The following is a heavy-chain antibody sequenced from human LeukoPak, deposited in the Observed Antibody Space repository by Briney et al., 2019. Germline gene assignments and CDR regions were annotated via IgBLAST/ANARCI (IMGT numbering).Heavy chain of an antibody. J-gene: IGHJ4*02. CDR3: AKDGEGDPFDY. D-gene: IGHD2-21*02. CDR2: ISHDGSNK. V-gene: IGHV3-30*18. Sequence: PGGSLRLSCAASGFTFSSYGLHWVRQAPGKGLEWVAVISHDGSNKYYADSVKGRFTISRDNSKNTLYLQMNSLRAEDTAVYYCAKDGEGDPFDYWGQGTLVTVSS. CDR1: GFTFSSYG.